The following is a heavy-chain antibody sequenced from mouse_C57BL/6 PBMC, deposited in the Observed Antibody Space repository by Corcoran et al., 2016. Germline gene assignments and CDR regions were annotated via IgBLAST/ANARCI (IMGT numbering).Heavy chain of an antibody. J-gene: IGHJ4*01. V-gene: IGHV9-1*01. CDR3: VYSNHLFDATDY. CDR2: IYTDTGET. D-gene: IGHD2-5*01. Sequence: QIQLVQSGPELKKPGETVKISCKASGYTFTEYPMHWVKQAPGKGFKWMGMIYTDTGETRYAEEIKGRFAFSLETSASTAYLQINNLKNEDTDTYFCVYSNHLFDATDYGGQGTSVTVSS. CDR1: GYTFTEYP.